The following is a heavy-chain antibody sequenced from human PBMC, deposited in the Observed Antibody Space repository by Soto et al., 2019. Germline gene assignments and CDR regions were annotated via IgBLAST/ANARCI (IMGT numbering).Heavy chain of an antibody. CDR3: ARGSSLAEWSQLDAFDI. CDR2: IYYSGST. D-gene: IGHD3-3*01. Sequence: SETLSLTCTVSGGSVSSGSYYWSWIRQPPGKGLEWIGYIYYSGSTYYNPSLKSRVTISVDTSKNQFSLKLSSVTAADTAVYYCARGSSLAEWSQLDAFDIWGQGTMVTVSS. CDR1: GGSVSSGSYY. V-gene: IGHV4-61*01. J-gene: IGHJ3*02.